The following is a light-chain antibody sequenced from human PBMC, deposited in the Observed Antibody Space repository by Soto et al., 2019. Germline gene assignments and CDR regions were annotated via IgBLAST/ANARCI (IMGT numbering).Light chain of an antibody. CDR3: AAWDDSLNGPG. CDR1: SSNIGSNT. V-gene: IGLV1-44*01. J-gene: IGLJ2*01. Sequence: QSVLTQPPSASGTPGQRVTISCSGSSSNIGSNTVNWYQQLPGTAPKLLIYSNNQRPSGVPDRFSGSQSGTSASLAISGLQSEDEADYYCAAWDDSLNGPGFGGGTKLTVL. CDR2: SNN.